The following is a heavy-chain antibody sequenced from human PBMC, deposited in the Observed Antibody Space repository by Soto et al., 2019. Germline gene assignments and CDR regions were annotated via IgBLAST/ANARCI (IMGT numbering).Heavy chain of an antibody. V-gene: IGHV1-69*13. CDR2: IIPIFGTA. D-gene: IGHD3-22*01. Sequence: GASVKVSCKASGGTFSSYAISWVRQAPGQGLEWMGGIIPIFGTANYAQKFQGRVTITADESTSTAYMELSSLRSEDTAVYYCARDWGPNTMIVGGSWFDPWGQGTLGTVSS. CDR1: GGTFSSYA. J-gene: IGHJ5*02. CDR3: ARDWGPNTMIVGGSWFDP.